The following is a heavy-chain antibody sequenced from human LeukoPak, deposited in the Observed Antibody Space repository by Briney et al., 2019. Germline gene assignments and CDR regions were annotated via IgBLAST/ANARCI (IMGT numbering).Heavy chain of an antibody. CDR3: ATRDPAEGFLQWLPDC. Sequence: ASVKVSCKASGYTFSGYYIHWVRQAPGQGLEGMGRINPGTGGTNYAQIFQGRVSMTRETSISTVYMELSRLRSDDTAVYYCATRDPAEGFLQWLPDCWGQGTLVTVSA. J-gene: IGHJ4*02. CDR2: INPGTGGT. D-gene: IGHD3-3*01. V-gene: IGHV1-2*06. CDR1: GYTFSGYY.